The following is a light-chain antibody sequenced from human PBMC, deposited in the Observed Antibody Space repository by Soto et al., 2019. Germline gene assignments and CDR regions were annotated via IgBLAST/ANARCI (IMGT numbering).Light chain of an antibody. V-gene: IGLV2-14*01. J-gene: IGLJ3*02. Sequence: QSALTQPASVSGSPGQSITISCTGTSSDVGGYNYDSWYQQHPGKAPKLMIYEVSNRPSGVSNRFSGSKSGNTASLTISGLQAEEEADYYCSPYTSNSTWVFGGGTKVTVL. CDR1: SSDVGGYNY. CDR2: EVS. CDR3: SPYTSNSTWV.